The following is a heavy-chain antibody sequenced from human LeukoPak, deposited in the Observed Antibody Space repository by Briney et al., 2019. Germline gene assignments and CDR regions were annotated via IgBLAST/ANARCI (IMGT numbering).Heavy chain of an antibody. CDR1: GFTFSSYG. D-gene: IGHD3-22*01. J-gene: IGHJ6*02. Sequence: PGGSLRLSCAASGFTFSSYGMHWLRQAPGKGLEWVAVIWYDGSNKYYADSVKGRFTISRDNSKNTLYLQMNSLRAEDTAVYYCARERYYYDSSGGYYYYGMDVWGQGTTATVSS. CDR2: IWYDGSNK. CDR3: ARERYYYDSSGGYYYYGMDV. V-gene: IGHV3-33*01.